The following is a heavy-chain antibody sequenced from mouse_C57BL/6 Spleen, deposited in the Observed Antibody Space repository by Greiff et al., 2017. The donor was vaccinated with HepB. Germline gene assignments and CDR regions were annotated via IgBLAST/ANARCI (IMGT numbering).Heavy chain of an antibody. CDR2: IDPENGDT. V-gene: IGHV14-4*01. J-gene: IGHJ3*01. CDR3: TKANPWFAY. D-gene: IGHD1-1*01. CDR1: GFNIKDDY. Sequence: EVQLQQSGAELVRPGASVKLSCTASGFNIKDDYMHWVKQRPEQGLEWIGWIDPENGDTEYASKFQGKATITAATSSNTAYLQLSSLTSEDTAVYDCTKANPWFAYWGQGTLVTVSA.